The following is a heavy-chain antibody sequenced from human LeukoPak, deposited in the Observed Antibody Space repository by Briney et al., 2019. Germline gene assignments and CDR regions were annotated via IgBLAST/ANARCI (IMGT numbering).Heavy chain of an antibody. J-gene: IGHJ5*02. D-gene: IGHD3-3*01. Sequence: PGGSLRLSCAASGFTFSSYGIHWVRQAPGKGLEWVAFIRYDGSNKYYADSVKGRFTISRDNSKNTLYLQMNSLRAEDTAVYYCARGFDFWSGYYRRFDPWGQGTLVTVSS. CDR2: IRYDGSNK. V-gene: IGHV3-30*02. CDR3: ARGFDFWSGYYRRFDP. CDR1: GFTFSSYG.